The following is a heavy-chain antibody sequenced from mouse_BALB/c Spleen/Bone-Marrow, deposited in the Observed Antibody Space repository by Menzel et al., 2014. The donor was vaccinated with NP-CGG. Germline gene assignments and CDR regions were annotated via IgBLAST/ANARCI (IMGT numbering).Heavy chain of an antibody. J-gene: IGHJ4*01. CDR3: AREPRWLLAMDY. Sequence: EVHLVESGGGLVQPGGSLRLSCATYGFTFSDFYMEWVRQPPGKRLEWIAASRNKANDYTTEYSASVKGRFIVSRDTSQSILFLQMNALRAEDTAIYYCAREPRWLLAMDYLCQGTSVTASS. CDR1: GFTFSDFY. CDR2: SRNKANDYTT. V-gene: IGHV7-1*02. D-gene: IGHD2-3*01.